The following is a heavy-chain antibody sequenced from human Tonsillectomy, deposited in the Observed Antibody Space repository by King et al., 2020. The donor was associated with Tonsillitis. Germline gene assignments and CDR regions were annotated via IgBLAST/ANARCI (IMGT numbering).Heavy chain of an antibody. CDR3: ARVRALGIAVAGSIDWFDT. CDR2: INPNSGGT. J-gene: IGHJ5*02. V-gene: IGHV1-2*02. Sequence: VQLVESGAEVKKPGASVKVSCKASGYTFTGYYMHWVRQAPGQGLEWMGWINPNSGGTNYAQKFQGRVTMTRDTSISTAYMELRRLRSDDTAVYYCARVRALGIAVAGSIDWFDTWGQGTLVTVSS. D-gene: IGHD6-19*01. CDR1: GYTFTGYY.